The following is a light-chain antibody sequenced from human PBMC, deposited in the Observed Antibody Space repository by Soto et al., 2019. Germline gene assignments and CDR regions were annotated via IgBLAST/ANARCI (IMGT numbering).Light chain of an antibody. CDR3: QQYNNSLWT. Sequence: EVVMTQSPAPLSVSAGERARLPCRASQTVSSNLAWYQQKPGQAPRLLIYGASSRATGIPDRFSGSGSGTDLTLTISGLEPEDFAVYYCQQYNNSLWTCGQGTKVDIK. CDR1: QTVSSN. J-gene: IGKJ1*01. CDR2: GAS. V-gene: IGKV3D-15*01.